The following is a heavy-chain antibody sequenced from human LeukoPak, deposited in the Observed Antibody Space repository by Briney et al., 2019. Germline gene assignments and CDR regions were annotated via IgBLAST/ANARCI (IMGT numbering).Heavy chain of an antibody. CDR3: ARVVGFLSVGGGYSYYFDY. CDR1: GGSISSGGYS. Sequence: PSEILSLTCAVSGGSISSGGYSWSWIRQPPGKGLEWIGYIYHSGSTYYNPSLKSRVTISVDRSKNQFSLKLSSVTAADTAVYYCARVVGFLSVGGGYSYYFDYWGQGTLVTVSS. CDR2: IYHSGST. V-gene: IGHV4-30-2*01. J-gene: IGHJ4*02. D-gene: IGHD5-12*01.